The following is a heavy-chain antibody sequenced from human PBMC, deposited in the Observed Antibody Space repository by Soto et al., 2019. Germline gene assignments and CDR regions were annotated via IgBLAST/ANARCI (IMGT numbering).Heavy chain of an antibody. V-gene: IGHV1-18*01. J-gene: IGHJ4*02. CDR1: GYTFTNFG. CDR2: ISDYNGNP. Sequence: QVQLVQSGAEVKKPGASVKVSCKASGYTFTNFGISWVRQAPGQGLEWMGWISDYNGNPNYAQNFQGIVTMTTDTSTSTAYMELRSLRSDDKAVYYGARGGTTIDYWGQGTLVTFSS. CDR3: ARGGTTIDY. D-gene: IGHD3-16*01.